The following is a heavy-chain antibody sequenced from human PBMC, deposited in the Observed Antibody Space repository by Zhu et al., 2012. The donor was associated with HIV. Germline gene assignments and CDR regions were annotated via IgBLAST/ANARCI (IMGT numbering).Heavy chain of an antibody. CDR2: IYYSGST. CDR1: GGSISSHY. J-gene: IGHJ6*02. Sequence: QVQLQESGPGLVKPSETLSLTCTVSGGSISSHYWSWTRQPPGKGLEWIGYIYYSGSTNYNPSLKSRVTISVDTSKNQFSLKLSSVTAADTAVYYCAREPVTPYYYYGMDVWGQGTTVTVSS. D-gene: IGHD4-23*01. CDR3: AREPVTPYYYYGMDV. V-gene: IGHV4-59*11.